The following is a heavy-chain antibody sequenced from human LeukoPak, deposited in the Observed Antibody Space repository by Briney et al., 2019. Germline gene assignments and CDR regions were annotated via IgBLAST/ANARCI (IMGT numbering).Heavy chain of an antibody. CDR2: IYPGDSDT. J-gene: IGHJ6*03. CDR3: ARHDVVPAATPPAYYYYYYMDV. CDR1: GYSFTSYW. V-gene: IGHV5-51*01. D-gene: IGHD2-2*01. Sequence: GESLKISCKGSGYSFTSYWIGWVRQMPGKGLEWMGIIYPGDSDTRYSPSLQGQVTISADKSISTAYLQWSSLKASDTAMYYCARHDVVPAATPPAYYYYYYMDVWGKGTTVTVSS.